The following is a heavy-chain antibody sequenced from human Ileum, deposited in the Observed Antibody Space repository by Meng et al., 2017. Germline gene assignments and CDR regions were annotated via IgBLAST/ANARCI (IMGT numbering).Heavy chain of an antibody. CDR1: CASVIMVPC. CDR3: ARHIAVSGTRGFDS. CDR2: MYLSGTT. V-gene: IGHV4-4*02. J-gene: IGHJ4*02. Sequence: FQGLGPGSVRRSDSLSLALTCSCASVIMVPCCSWGRQPPGKGWEWIGEMYLSGTTNYTPSLKSRVTISMDTSKNQLSLKLSSVPAADTAVYYCARHIAVSGTRGFDSWGQGTLVTVSS. D-gene: IGHD6-19*01.